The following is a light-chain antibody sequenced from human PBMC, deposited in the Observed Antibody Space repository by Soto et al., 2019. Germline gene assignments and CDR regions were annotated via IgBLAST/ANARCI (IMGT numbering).Light chain of an antibody. CDR2: DAS. Sequence: EIVLTQSPGTLSLSPGERATLSCRARQSVSGSYLAWYQQKPGQSPRVLIYDASSRATGIPDRFSGSGSGTDFTLTISRLEPEDFAVYYCQQYATRPWTFGRGTKVESK. V-gene: IGKV3-20*01. J-gene: IGKJ1*01. CDR1: QSVSGSY. CDR3: QQYATRPWT.